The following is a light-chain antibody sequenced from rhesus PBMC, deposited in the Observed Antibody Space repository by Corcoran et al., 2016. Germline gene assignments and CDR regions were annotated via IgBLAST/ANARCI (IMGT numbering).Light chain of an antibody. Sequence: QAAMTQPRSVTGSPGQSVTNACTGTSSDIGDYNSVSWYQQHPGTAPTLMIYDVSKRPSGVSDRFSGSKSGNTASLTISGLQAEDEADYHCSSYAGSNIFFFGAGTRLTVL. J-gene: IGLJ1*01. CDR2: DVS. CDR1: SSDIGDYNS. CDR3: SSYAGSNIFF. V-gene: IGLV2-32*02.